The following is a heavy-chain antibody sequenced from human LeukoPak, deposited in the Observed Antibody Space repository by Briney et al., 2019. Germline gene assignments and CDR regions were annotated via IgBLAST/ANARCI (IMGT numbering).Heavy chain of an antibody. J-gene: IGHJ4*02. D-gene: IGHD6-13*01. CDR3: AREYSSSWYGYFDY. CDR2: ISYDGSNK. CDR1: GSTFSSYA. V-gene: IGHV3-30-3*01. Sequence: NPGRSLRLSCAASGSTFSSYAMHWVRQAPGKGLEWVAVISYDGSNKYYTDSVKGRFTISRDNSKNTLYLQMNSLRAEDTAVYYCAREYSSSWYGYFDYWGQGTLVTVSS.